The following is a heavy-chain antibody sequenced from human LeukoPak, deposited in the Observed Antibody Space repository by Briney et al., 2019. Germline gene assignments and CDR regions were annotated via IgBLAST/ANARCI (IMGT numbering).Heavy chain of an antibody. CDR3: ARDNWGSFDY. CDR2: INHRGST. J-gene: IGHJ4*02. Sequence: SETLSLTCAVYGGSFNDYYWSWIRQPPGKGLEWLGEINHRGSTNYNPSLNPSLKSRVTISVDTSKNQFSLKLSSVTAADTAVYYCARDNWGSFDYWGQGTLVTVSS. D-gene: IGHD7-27*01. V-gene: IGHV4-34*01. CDR1: GGSFNDYY.